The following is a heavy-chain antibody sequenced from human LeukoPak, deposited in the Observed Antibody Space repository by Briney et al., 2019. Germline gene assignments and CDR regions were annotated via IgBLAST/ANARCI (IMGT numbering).Heavy chain of an antibody. Sequence: GGSLRLSCAASGFTFSSYSMNWVRQAPGKGLEWVSSISSSSSYIYYADSVKGRFTISRDNAKNSLYLQMNSLRAEDTAVYYCARVVPCSGGSCYLGPYFDYWGQGTLVTVSS. CDR1: GFTFSSYS. V-gene: IGHV3-21*01. CDR2: ISSSSSYI. J-gene: IGHJ4*02. CDR3: ARVVPCSGGSCYLGPYFDY. D-gene: IGHD2-15*01.